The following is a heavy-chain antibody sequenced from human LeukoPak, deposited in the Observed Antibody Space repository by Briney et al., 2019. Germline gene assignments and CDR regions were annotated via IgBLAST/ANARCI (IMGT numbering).Heavy chain of an antibody. V-gene: IGHV3-23*01. J-gene: IGHJ4*02. Sequence: PGGSLRLSCAASGFTFSSCAMSWVRQAPGKGLEWVSGMSGRGDTTYYADSVKGGFTISRDNSKNTLYMEMNSLRVEDTAVYYCARKPRNGGNPYFDYWGQGTLVTVSS. CDR3: ARKPRNGGNPYFDY. CDR2: MSGRGDTT. D-gene: IGHD4-23*01. CDR1: GFTFSSCA.